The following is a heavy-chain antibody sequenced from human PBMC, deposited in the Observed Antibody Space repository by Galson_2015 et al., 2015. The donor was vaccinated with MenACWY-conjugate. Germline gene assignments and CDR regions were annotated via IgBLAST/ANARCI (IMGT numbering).Heavy chain of an antibody. Sequence: SLRLSCAGSGFTFSRADMSWVLQAPGKGLEWVSSVTGGDEGTYYADSVKGRFTISRDNSENTLYLQMNSLRNEDTAVYYCAQLTTHWGQGSLVTVSS. V-gene: IGHV3-23*01. D-gene: IGHD4-11*01. J-gene: IGHJ4*02. CDR3: AQLTTH. CDR2: VTGGDEGT. CDR1: GFTFSRAD.